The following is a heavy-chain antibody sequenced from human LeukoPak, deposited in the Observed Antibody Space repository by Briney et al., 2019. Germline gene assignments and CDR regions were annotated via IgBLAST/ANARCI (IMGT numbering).Heavy chain of an antibody. D-gene: IGHD6-19*01. Sequence: SVKVSFKASGGTFSSYAISWVRQAPGQGLEWMGRIIPILGIANYAQKFQGRVTITADKSTSTAYMELSSLRSEDTAVYYCAKLSGWYDYYHMDVWGQGTTVTVSS. J-gene: IGHJ6*02. CDR3: AKLSGWYDYYHMDV. CDR1: GGTFSSYA. CDR2: IIPILGIA. V-gene: IGHV1-69*04.